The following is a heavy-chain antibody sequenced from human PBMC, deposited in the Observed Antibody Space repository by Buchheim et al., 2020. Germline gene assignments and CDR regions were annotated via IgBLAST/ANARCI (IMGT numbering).Heavy chain of an antibody. CDR2: INHSGST. V-gene: IGHV4-34*01. CDR1: GGSFSGYY. D-gene: IGHD6-13*01. Sequence: QVQLQQWGSGLLKPSETLSLTCAVYGGSFSGYYWSWIRQPPEKGLEWIGEINHSGSTNYNPSLKSRVTISVDTSKNQFSLKLSSVTAADTAVYYCARGSPRGQLVKLWGQGTL. J-gene: IGHJ4*02. CDR3: ARGSPRGQLVKL.